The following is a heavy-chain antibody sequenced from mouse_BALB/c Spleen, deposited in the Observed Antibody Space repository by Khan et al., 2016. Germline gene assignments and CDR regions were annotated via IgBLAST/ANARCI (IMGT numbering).Heavy chain of an antibody. D-gene: IGHD2-3*01. J-gene: IGHJ2*01. CDR2: INPSSDYT. CDR3: AREGWLLGYFDY. CDR1: GYTFTSYT. Sequence: VQLQQSGAELARPGASVKMSCKASGYTFTSYTMFWVKQRPGQGLEWIGYINPSSDYTDYNQKFKDKATLTADKSSSTAYMQLNSLTSEDSAVYYCAREGWLLGYFDYWGQGTTLTVSS. V-gene: IGHV1-4*01.